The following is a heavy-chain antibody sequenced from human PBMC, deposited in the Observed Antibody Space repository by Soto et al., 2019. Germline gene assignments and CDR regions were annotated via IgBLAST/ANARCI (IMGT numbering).Heavy chain of an antibody. Sequence: EVQLLESGGGLVQPGGSLRLSCAASGFTFSSYALSWVRQAPGKGLEWVSAISGSGGSTYYADSVKGRFTISRDNSKNTLYLQMNSLRAEDTAEYYCAEVPAGYSYGWYFDYWGQGTLVTVSS. CDR2: ISGSGGST. J-gene: IGHJ4*02. CDR1: GFTFSSYA. D-gene: IGHD5-18*01. V-gene: IGHV3-23*01. CDR3: AEVPAGYSYGWYFDY.